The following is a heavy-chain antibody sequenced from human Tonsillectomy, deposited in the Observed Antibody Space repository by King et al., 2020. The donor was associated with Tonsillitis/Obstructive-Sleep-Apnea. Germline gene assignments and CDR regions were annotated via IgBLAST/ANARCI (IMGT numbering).Heavy chain of an antibody. Sequence: VQLVESGSELKKPGASVKVSCKASGYTFTSYSMYWVRQAPGQGLEWMGWINTNTGNPTYAQGFTGRFVFSLDTSVSTAYLQISSLKAEDTAVYYCARADYAFWSGYLAYYYYMDVWGKGTTVTVSS. D-gene: IGHD3-3*01. V-gene: IGHV7-4-1*02. CDR2: INTNTGNP. CDR3: ARADYAFWSGYLAYYYYMDV. J-gene: IGHJ6*03. CDR1: GYTFTSYS.